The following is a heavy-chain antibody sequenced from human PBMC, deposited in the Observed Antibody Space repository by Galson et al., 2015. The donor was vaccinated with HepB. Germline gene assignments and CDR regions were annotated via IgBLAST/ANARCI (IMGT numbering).Heavy chain of an antibody. J-gene: IGHJ4*02. CDR2: IWYDGSNK. CDR3: ARLGRRIVRGVIGSSEY. Sequence: SLRLSCAASGFTFSSYGMHWVRQAPGKGLEWVAVIWYDGSNKYYADSVKGRFTISRDNSKNTLYLQMNSLRAEDTAVYYCARLGRRIVRGVIGSSEYWGQGTLVTVSS. V-gene: IGHV3-33*01. D-gene: IGHD3-10*01. CDR1: GFTFSSYG.